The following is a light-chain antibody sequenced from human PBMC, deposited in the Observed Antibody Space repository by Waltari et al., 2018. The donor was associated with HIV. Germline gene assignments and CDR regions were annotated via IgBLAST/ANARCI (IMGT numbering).Light chain of an antibody. V-gene: IGKV1-5*03. CDR3: QQYDTYPWT. CDR2: KAS. CDR1: QTISNY. Sequence: DIQMTQSPSTLSASIGYRVSITCRASQTISNYLAWYQQRPGKAPNVLIYKASDLKSGVPSRFSGSGSGTEFTLIISSLQPDDFATYYCQQYDTYPWTFGQGTRVEIK. J-gene: IGKJ1*01.